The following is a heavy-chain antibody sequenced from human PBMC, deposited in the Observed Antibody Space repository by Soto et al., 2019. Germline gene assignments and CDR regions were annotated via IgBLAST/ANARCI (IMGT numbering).Heavy chain of an antibody. Sequence: PGGSLRLSCTTAGYNFDDYAFTWVSQAPGMGLEGVTFIRSKPAGWTAEYAASVKGRFTFSRDASRSIAYLQMHSLTTEDTGIYFCSRIGPGAATRWFFDSWGPGTQVTVS. CDR2: IRSKPAGWTA. V-gene: IGHV3-49*04. D-gene: IGHD1-26*01. CDR1: GYNFDDYA. J-gene: IGHJ4*02. CDR3: SRIGPGAATRWFFDS.